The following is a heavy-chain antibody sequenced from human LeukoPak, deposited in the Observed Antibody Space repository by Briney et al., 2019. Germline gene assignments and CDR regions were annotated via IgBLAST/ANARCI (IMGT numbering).Heavy chain of an antibody. CDR3: ARVARAKRGVITLYYYYYMDV. CDR1: GGSFSGYY. D-gene: IGHD3-16*02. Sequence: SETLSLTCAVYGGSFSGYYWSGIRQPPGKGLEWRGEINHSGSTNYNPSLKSRVTISVDTSKNQFSLKLSSVTAADTAVYYCARVARAKRGVITLYYYYYMDVWGKGTTVTVSS. J-gene: IGHJ6*03. V-gene: IGHV4-34*01. CDR2: INHSGST.